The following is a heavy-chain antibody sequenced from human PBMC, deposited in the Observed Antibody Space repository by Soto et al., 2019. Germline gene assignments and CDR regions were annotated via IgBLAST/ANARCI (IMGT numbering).Heavy chain of an antibody. Sequence: QVQLVESGGGVVQPGRSLRLSCAASGFTFSSYGMHWVRQAPGKGLEWVAVISYDGSNKYYADSVKGRFTISRDNSKNTLYLQMNGLRAEDTAVYYCAKVVGILWFGELSLDYWGQGTLVTVSS. CDR2: ISYDGSNK. CDR1: GFTFSSYG. V-gene: IGHV3-30*18. J-gene: IGHJ4*02. CDR3: AKVVGILWFGELSLDY. D-gene: IGHD3-10*01.